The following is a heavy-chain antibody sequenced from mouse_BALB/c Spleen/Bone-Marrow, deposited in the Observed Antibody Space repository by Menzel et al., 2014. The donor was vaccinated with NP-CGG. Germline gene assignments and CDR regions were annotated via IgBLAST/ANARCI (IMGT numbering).Heavy chain of an antibody. CDR3: ARSYNSFDF. V-gene: IGHV1-39*01. J-gene: IGHJ2*01. Sequence: EVQVVESGPELEKPGASVKISCKASGYSFTGYNMNWVKQYNGQSLEWIGNVDPYYGATTYNQKFKGKATLTVDKSSSTAYMQLERLTSEDSAVYYCARSYNSFDFRGQGTTLTVSS. CDR2: VDPYYGAT. CDR1: GYSFTGYN.